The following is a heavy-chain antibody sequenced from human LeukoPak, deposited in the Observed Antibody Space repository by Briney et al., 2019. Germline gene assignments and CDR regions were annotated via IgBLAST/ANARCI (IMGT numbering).Heavy chain of an antibody. CDR3: ARDGGKDIVVVPAADNWFDP. Sequence: SVKVSCKASGGTFSSYAISWVRQAPGQGLEWMGRIIPIFGIANYAQKFQGRVTITADKSTSTAYMGLSSLRSEDTAVYYCARDGGKDIVVVPAADNWFDPWGQGTLVIVSS. D-gene: IGHD2-2*01. V-gene: IGHV1-69*04. CDR2: IIPIFGIA. CDR1: GGTFSSYA. J-gene: IGHJ5*02.